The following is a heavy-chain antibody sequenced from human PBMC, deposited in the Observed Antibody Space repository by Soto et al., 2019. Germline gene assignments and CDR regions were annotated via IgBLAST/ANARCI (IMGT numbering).Heavy chain of an antibody. V-gene: IGHV1-24*01. J-gene: IGHJ6*02. CDR1: GYTLTELS. D-gene: IGHD1-7*01. Sequence: GASVKVSCKVSGYTLTELSMHWVRQAPGKGLEWMESFDPEDGETIYTQTFRGRLTLTGDTSTDTAHMELSRLRSEDTAVYYCTTSLELPLGTDVWGQGTTVTVSS. CDR3: TTSLELPLGTDV. CDR2: FDPEDGET.